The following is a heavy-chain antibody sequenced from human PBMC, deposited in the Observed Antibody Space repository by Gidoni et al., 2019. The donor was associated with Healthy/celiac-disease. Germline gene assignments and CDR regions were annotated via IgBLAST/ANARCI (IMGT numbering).Heavy chain of an antibody. V-gene: IGHV3-21*01. CDR1: GFTFSSYS. Sequence: EVQLVESGGGLVKPGGSLRLCCAASGFTFSSYSMNWVRQAPWKGLEWVSSISSSSSYIYYADSVKSLFTISRDNAKNSLYLQMNSLRAEDTAVYYCARGSYSSSFHFDYWGQGTLVTVSS. CDR3: ARGSYSSSFHFDY. J-gene: IGHJ4*02. D-gene: IGHD6-6*01. CDR2: ISSSSSYI.